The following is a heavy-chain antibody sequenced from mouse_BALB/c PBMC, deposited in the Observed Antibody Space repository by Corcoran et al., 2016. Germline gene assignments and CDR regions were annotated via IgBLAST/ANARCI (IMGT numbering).Heavy chain of an antibody. J-gene: IGHJ1*01. V-gene: IGHV14-3*02. Sequence: EVQLQQAGAELVKPGASVKLSCTASGFKIKDTYMNWVKQRPEQGLEWIGRIDPANGNTKYDPKFQGKATITADTSSNTAYLQLSSLTSEDTAVYYCARWDWYFDVWGAGTTVTVSS. CDR1: GFKIKDTY. CDR2: IDPANGNT. CDR3: ARWDWYFDV.